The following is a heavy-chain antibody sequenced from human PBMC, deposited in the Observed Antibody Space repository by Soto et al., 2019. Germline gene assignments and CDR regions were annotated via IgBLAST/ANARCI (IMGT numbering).Heavy chain of an antibody. CDR2: ISYDGGNK. V-gene: IGHV3-30-3*01. CDR3: ARYSGTFDL. CDR1: GFTFNNYF. D-gene: IGHD2-21*01. Sequence: QVQLVESGGGVVQPGKSLRLSCAASGFTFNNYFFHWVRQAPGKGLEWVAVISYDGGNKYYADSVKGRFTISRDNSKNTVFLQMDTLRREDTAVYYCARYSGTFDLWGQGTLVTVAS. J-gene: IGHJ4*01.